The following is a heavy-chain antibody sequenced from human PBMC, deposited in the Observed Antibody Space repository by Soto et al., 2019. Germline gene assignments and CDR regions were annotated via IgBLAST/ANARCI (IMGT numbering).Heavy chain of an antibody. CDR3: AKDPRLELRGVDS. J-gene: IGHJ4*02. CDR2: IIPYNGNT. CDR1: RYIFTYRY. Sequence: GASVKVSCKASRYIFTYRYLYWVRQAPGQALEWMGWIIPYNGNTNYAQKFQDRFSITRESSLSTVYMELRSLRADDTAVYYCAKDPRLELRGVDSWGQGTLVTVSS. D-gene: IGHD1-7*01. V-gene: IGHV1-45*02.